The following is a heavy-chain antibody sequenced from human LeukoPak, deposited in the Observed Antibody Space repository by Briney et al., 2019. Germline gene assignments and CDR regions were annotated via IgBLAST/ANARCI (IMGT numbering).Heavy chain of an antibody. D-gene: IGHD5-24*01. CDR1: GGSISSYY. Sequence: KPSETLSLTCTVSGGSISSYYWGWIRQPPGEGLEWIGYIYYSGSTNYNPSLKSRVTISVDTSKNQFSLKLSSVTAADTAVYYCARTSWRSHNWFDPWGQGTLVTVSS. CDR2: IYYSGST. J-gene: IGHJ5*02. V-gene: IGHV4-59*01. CDR3: ARTSWRSHNWFDP.